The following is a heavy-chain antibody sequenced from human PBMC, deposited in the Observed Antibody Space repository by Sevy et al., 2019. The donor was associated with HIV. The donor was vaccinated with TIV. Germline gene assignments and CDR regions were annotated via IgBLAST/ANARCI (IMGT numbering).Heavy chain of an antibody. CDR1: GFTFSSYE. CDR3: ARGRGVTIFGVVGYFDY. Sequence: GGSLRLSCAASGFTFSSYEMNWVRQAPGKGLEGVSYISSSGSTIYYADSVKGRFTISRDNAKNSLYLQMNSLRAEDTAVYYCARGRGVTIFGVVGYFDYWGQGTLVTVSS. D-gene: IGHD3-3*01. CDR2: ISSSGSTI. J-gene: IGHJ4*02. V-gene: IGHV3-48*03.